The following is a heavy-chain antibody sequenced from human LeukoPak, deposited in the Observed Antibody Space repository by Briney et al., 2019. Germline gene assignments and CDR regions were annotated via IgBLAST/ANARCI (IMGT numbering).Heavy chain of an antibody. CDR1: GFTFSTYA. J-gene: IGHJ5*02. Sequence: GGSLRFSCAAAGFTFSTYAMTWVHQAPGKVLEWVSLISGTGGSRYYADSVKGRFTISRDNSRTTRYLQMNSLRAEDTTVYCRTKDYEPVVGVHRWGDWFAPCGEGTLVTVSS. CDR3: TKDYEPVVGVHRWGDWFAP. D-gene: IGHD1-26*01. CDR2: ISGTGGSR. V-gene: IGHV3-23*01.